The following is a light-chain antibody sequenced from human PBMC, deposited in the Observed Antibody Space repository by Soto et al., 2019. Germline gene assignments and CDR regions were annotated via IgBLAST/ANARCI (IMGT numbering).Light chain of an antibody. CDR3: QQYKNWPLIT. V-gene: IGKV3-15*01. CDR2: GAS. CDR1: QSVSSD. Sequence: EIVMTQSPATLSVSPGERATLSCRASQSVSSDLAWYQEQPGQAPRVLIYGASTRATGIPARFSGSGSGTEFTLTIRSLQSEDFAVYYCQQYKNWPLITFGQGTRLEIK. J-gene: IGKJ5*01.